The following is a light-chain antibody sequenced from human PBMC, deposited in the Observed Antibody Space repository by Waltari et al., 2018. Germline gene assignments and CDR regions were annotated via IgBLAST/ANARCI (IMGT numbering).Light chain of an antibody. CDR2: GAS. J-gene: IGKJ1*01. V-gene: IGKV3-15*01. CDR1: QSVSSN. Sequence: EIVMTQSPATLSVSPGERATLSCRASQSVSSNLAWYQQKPGQAPRLRIYGASTRATGIPARFSGSGSGTEFTLTISSLQSEDFAVYYCQQYNNWPPSWTFGQGTKVEIK. CDR3: QQYNNWPPSWT.